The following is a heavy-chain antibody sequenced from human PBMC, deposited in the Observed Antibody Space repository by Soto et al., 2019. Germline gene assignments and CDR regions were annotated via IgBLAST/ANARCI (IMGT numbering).Heavy chain of an antibody. CDR3: ARGGSGSGFDY. V-gene: IGHV1-18*04. Sequence: QVQLVQSGAEVQKPGASVKVSCKASGYTFNTYDISWVRQAPGQGLEWMGWISGNNGNTNYAQKLQGRVTLTRDTSTSTAYMDLRSLGSDDTAVYYCARGGSGSGFDYWGQGTLVTVSS. CDR2: ISGNNGNT. J-gene: IGHJ4*02. CDR1: GYTFNTYD. D-gene: IGHD3-10*01.